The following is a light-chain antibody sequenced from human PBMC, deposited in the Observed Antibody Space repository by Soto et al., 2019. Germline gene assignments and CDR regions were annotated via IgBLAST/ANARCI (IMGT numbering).Light chain of an antibody. CDR1: QSVSSY. Sequence: EIVLTQSLATLSLSPGERDTLSCRASQSVSSYLAWYQQKPGQAPRLLIYDASNRATGIPARFSGGGSGTDFTLTSSSLEPEDFAVYYCQQRSNWSLTFGGGTKVEIK. CDR3: QQRSNWSLT. J-gene: IGKJ4*01. V-gene: IGKV3-11*01. CDR2: DAS.